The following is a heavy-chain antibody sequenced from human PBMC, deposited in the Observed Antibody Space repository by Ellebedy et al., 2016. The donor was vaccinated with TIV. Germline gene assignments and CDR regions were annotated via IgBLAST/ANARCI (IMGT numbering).Heavy chain of an antibody. J-gene: IGHJ4*02. V-gene: IGHV3-15*01. CDR3: TTTSALHN. Sequence: GESLKISCSVSGFTFSYTWMNWVRQAPGKGLEWVGRIKSKSDGGTIEYAAPVKGRFTISRDDSENTLYLQMNSLKTEDTAVYYCTTTSALHNWGQGTLVAVSS. CDR1: GFTFSYTW. D-gene: IGHD1-26*01. CDR2: IKSKSDGGTI.